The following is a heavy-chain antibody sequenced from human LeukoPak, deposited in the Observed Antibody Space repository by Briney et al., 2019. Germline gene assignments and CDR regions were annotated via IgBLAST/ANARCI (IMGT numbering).Heavy chain of an antibody. Sequence: GASVKVSCKTSAYTFTNYAMHWVRQAPGQRLEWMGWSNPGSGYTKYSEDFQGRVIITRDTTANTAYMELSSLRSEDMAVYYCVIRIPGNDYWGQGTRVTVSS. CDR2: SNPGSGYT. D-gene: IGHD1-14*01. CDR1: AYTFTNYA. J-gene: IGHJ4*02. CDR3: VIRIPGNDY. V-gene: IGHV1-3*02.